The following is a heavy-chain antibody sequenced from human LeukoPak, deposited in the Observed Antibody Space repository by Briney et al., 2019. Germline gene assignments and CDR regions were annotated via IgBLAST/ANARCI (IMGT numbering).Heavy chain of an antibody. Sequence: SETLSLTCTVSGGSISSGDYYWSWIRQPPGQGLEWIGYIYYSGSTYYNPSLTSRVTISVDTSKNQFSLKLSSVTAADTAVYYCARGRALWFGDVWGQGTLVTASS. CDR1: GGSISSGDYY. D-gene: IGHD3-10*01. V-gene: IGHV4-30-4*01. J-gene: IGHJ4*02. CDR2: IYYSGST. CDR3: ARGRALWFGDV.